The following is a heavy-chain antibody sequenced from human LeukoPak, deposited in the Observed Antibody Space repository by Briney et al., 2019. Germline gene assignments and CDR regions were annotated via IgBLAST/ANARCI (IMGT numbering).Heavy chain of an antibody. V-gene: IGHV4-39*01. J-gene: IGHJ4*02. Sequence: PSETLSLTCTVSGGSISSSSYYWGWIRQPPGRGLEWIGSFYYSGGTYCNPSLKSRVTISVDTSKNQFSLKLTSVTAADTAVYYCARLSYNWNTGYWGQGTLVTVSS. CDR2: FYYSGGT. CDR1: GGSISSSSYY. D-gene: IGHD1/OR15-1a*01. CDR3: ARLSYNWNTGY.